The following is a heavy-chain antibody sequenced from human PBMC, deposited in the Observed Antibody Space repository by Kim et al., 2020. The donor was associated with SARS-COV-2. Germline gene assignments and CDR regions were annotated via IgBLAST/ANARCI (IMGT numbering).Heavy chain of an antibody. V-gene: IGHV3-30*03. D-gene: IGHD3-22*01. CDR1: GFTFSSYG. J-gene: IGHJ4*02. CDR3: SPSMIGSY. CDR2: ISYDGSKK. Sequence: GGSLRLSCAASGFTFSSYGMHWVRQAPGKGLEWVAVISYDGSKKYYADSVKGRFTISRDNSKNTLYLQMNSLRAEDTAVYYCSPSMIGSYWGQGTLVTV.